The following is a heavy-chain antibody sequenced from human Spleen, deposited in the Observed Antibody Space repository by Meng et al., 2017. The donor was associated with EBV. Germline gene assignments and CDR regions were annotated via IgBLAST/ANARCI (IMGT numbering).Heavy chain of an antibody. CDR2: IKQSGSI. D-gene: IGHD1-26*01. CDR3: ARGPYYE. Sequence: HRWGECLLQPQWTMVPTCAFSGRSFRPYDWSWRRHPPGKGLEWIGEIKQSGSIYYNPSLMGRVTISGDTARNQFSLKLSSVTAADTAVYYWARGPYYEWGQGTLVTVSS. CDR1: GRSFRPYD. V-gene: IGHV4-34*01. J-gene: IGHJ4*02.